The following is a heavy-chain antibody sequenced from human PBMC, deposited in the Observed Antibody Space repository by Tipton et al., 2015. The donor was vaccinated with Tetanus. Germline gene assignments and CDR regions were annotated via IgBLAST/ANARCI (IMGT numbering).Heavy chain of an antibody. V-gene: IGHV3-48*01. CDR1: GFTFSSFA. D-gene: IGHD3-10*01. CDR3: AREHMGFYYGSGSLLPSRYFGY. CDR2: ISSPGTTK. Sequence: GSLRLSCVTSGFTFSSFAMSWVRQAPGKGLEWVSYISSPGTTKYYADSVKGRFTISRDNSKNTLYLQMNSLRAEDTAVYYCAREHMGFYYGSGSLLPSRYFGYWGQGTLVTVSS. J-gene: IGHJ4*02.